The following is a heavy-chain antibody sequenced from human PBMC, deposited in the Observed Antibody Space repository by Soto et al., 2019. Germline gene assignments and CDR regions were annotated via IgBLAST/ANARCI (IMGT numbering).Heavy chain of an antibody. CDR2: ISGSGGST. CDR1: GFTFSSYA. V-gene: IGHV3-23*01. J-gene: IGHJ3*02. Sequence: GGSLRLSCAASGFTFSSYAMSWVRQAPGKGLEWVSAISGSGGSTYYADSAKGRFTISRDNSKNTLYLQMNSLRAEDTAVYYYAKAPHDYGGKNAFDIWGQGTMVTVSS. CDR3: AKAPHDYGGKNAFDI. D-gene: IGHD4-17*01.